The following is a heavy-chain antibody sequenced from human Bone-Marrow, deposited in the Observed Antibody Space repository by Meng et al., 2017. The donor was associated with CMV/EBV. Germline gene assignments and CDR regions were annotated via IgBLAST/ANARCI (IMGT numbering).Heavy chain of an antibody. CDR3: ARLTYYDFWSGYYRGSGYYYYGMDV. V-gene: IGHV4-59*01. Sequence: SETLSLTCTVSGGSISSYYRSWIRQPPGKGLEWIGYIYYSGSTNYNPSLKSRVTISVDTSKNQFSLKLSSVTAADTAVYYCARLTYYDFWSGYYRGSGYYYYGMDVWGQGTTVTGSS. J-gene: IGHJ6*01. D-gene: IGHD3-3*01. CDR1: GGSISSYY. CDR2: IYYSGST.